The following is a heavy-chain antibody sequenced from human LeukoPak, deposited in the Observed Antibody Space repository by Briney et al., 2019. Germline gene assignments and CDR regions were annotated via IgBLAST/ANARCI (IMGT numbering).Heavy chain of an antibody. V-gene: IGHV1-69*13. CDR3: ARDGEMATIGRGVYYYMDV. D-gene: IGHD5-24*01. J-gene: IGHJ6*03. CDR1: GYSFTRNG. Sequence: AASVKVSCKPSGYSFTRNGISWVRQAPGQGLEWMGGIFPMYGTANYAQKFQGRVTITADESTRTAYMELSSLRSEDTAVYYCARDGEMATIGRGVYYYMDVWGKGTTVTVSS. CDR2: IFPMYGTA.